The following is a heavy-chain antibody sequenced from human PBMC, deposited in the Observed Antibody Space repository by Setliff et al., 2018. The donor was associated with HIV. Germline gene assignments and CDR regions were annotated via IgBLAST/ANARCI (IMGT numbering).Heavy chain of an antibody. CDR2: ISSSSRSK. D-gene: IGHD3-3*01. CDR1: GLTFSTYS. Sequence: PGGSLRLSCEASGLTFSTYSMNWVRQAPGKGLEWVSSISSSSRSKYYADSVKGRFTISRDNAKNSLYLQMNSLTAEDTAVYYCARDVSWRVRTYIDYWGQGALVTVSS. V-gene: IGHV3-21*01. CDR3: ARDVSWRVRTYIDY. J-gene: IGHJ4*02.